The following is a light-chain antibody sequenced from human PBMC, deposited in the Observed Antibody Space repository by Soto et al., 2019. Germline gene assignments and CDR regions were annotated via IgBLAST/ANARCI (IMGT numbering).Light chain of an antibody. Sequence: QSVLTQPPSASGSPGQSVTISCTGTSSDVGGYNYVSWYQQHPGKAPKLIIYEVSKRPSGVPDRFSGSKSGNTASLTVSGLQSEDEADYYCSSYAGSNNYVVFGVGTKLTVL. CDR3: SSYAGSNNYVV. J-gene: IGLJ2*01. CDR2: EVS. CDR1: SSDVGGYNY. V-gene: IGLV2-8*01.